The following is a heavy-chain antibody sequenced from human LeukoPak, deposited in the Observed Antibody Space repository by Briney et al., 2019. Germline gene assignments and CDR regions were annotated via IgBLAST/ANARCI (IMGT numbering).Heavy chain of an antibody. CDR3: ARVDYDNKYNDYMDV. V-gene: IGHV4-59*12. CDR1: GGSLSDYY. CDR2: IYYSGST. Sequence: SETLSLTCTVSGGSLSDYYWTWIRQPAGKGLEWIGAIYYSGSTYYSPSLKSRVTISVDTSKHQFSLKLTSVTAADTAVYYCARVDYDNKYNDYMDVWGKGPRSPSP. J-gene: IGHJ6*03. D-gene: IGHD3-22*01.